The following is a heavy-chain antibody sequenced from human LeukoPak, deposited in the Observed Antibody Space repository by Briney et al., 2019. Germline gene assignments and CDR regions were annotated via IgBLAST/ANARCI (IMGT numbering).Heavy chain of an antibody. J-gene: IGHJ4*02. CDR1: GGSISGYY. CDR2: IHYSGGT. CDR3: ARTPGNPYSSRGYYFDY. V-gene: IGHV4-59*08. Sequence: SETLSLTCTVSGGSISGYYWSWIRQPPGQGLEYIGYIHYSGGTNYNPSLKSRVTISVDTSKNQFSLKLSSVTAADTAVYYCARTPGNPYSSRGYYFDYWGQGTLVTVSS. D-gene: IGHD6-13*01.